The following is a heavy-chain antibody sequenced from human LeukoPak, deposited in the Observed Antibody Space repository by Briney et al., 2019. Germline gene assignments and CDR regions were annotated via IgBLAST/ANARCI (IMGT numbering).Heavy chain of an antibody. V-gene: IGHV3-23*01. CDR3: ASVQGSGGSCYCFDP. J-gene: IGHJ5*02. CDR2: ISGSGGST. CDR1: GFTFSSYG. D-gene: IGHD2-15*01. Sequence: GGSLRLSCAASGFTFSSYGMSWVRQAPGKGLEWVSAISGSGGSTYYADSVKGRFTISRDNSKNTLYLQMNSLGAEDTAVYYCASVQGSGGSCYCFDPWGQGTLVTVSS.